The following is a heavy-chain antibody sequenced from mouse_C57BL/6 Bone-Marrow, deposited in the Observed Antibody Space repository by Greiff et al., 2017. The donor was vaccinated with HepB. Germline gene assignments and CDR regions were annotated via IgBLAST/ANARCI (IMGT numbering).Heavy chain of an antibody. CDR1: GFNIKDDY. Sequence: EVQLVESGAELVRPGASVKLSCTASGFNIKDDYMHWVKQRPEQGLEWIGWIDPENGDTEYASKFQGKATITADTSSNTAYLQLSSLTSEDTAVYYCTTNHYGGDYWGQGTTLTVSS. V-gene: IGHV14-4*01. CDR2: IDPENGDT. D-gene: IGHD1-1*01. J-gene: IGHJ2*01. CDR3: TTNHYGGDY.